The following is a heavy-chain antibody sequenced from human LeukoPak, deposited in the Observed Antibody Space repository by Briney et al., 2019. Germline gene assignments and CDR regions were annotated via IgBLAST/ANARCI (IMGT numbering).Heavy chain of an antibody. CDR3: ARVCSGGSCPYPLDY. V-gene: IGHV1-2*06. J-gene: IGHJ4*02. Sequence: ASVKVSCKASGYTFTGYYMHWVRQAPGQGLEWVGRINPNSGGTNYAQKFQGRVTMTRDTSISTAYMELSRLRSDDTAVYYCARVCSGGSCPYPLDYWGQGTLVTVSS. CDR2: INPNSGGT. CDR1: GYTFTGYY. D-gene: IGHD2-15*01.